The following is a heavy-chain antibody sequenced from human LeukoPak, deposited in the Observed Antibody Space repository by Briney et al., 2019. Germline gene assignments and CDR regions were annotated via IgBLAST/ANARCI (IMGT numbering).Heavy chain of an antibody. Sequence: GESLKISCKGSGYSFTSYWISWVRQMPGKGLEWMGRIDPSDSYTNYSPSFQGHVTISADKSNSTAYLQWSSLKASDTAMYYCARHPPPTYYDILTGYYSYNWFDPWGQGTLVTVSS. V-gene: IGHV5-10-1*01. CDR2: IDPSDSYT. CDR3: ARHPPPTYYDILTGYYSYNWFDP. J-gene: IGHJ5*02. CDR1: GYSFTSYW. D-gene: IGHD3-9*01.